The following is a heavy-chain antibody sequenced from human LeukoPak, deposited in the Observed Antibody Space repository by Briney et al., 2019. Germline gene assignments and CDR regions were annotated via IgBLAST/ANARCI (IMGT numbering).Heavy chain of an antibody. CDR2: IYYSGST. D-gene: IGHD5-18*01. V-gene: IGHV4-39*01. CDR1: GGSISSSSYY. Sequence: SETLSLTCTVSGGSISSSSYYWGWIRQPPGKGLGWIGSIYYSGSTYYNPSLKSRVTISVDTSKNQFSLKLSSVTAADTAVYYCGRYSYDGHFDYWGQGTLVTASS. J-gene: IGHJ4*02. CDR3: GRYSYDGHFDY.